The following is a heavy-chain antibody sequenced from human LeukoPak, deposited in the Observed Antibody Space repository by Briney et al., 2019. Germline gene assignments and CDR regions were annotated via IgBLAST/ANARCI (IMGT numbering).Heavy chain of an antibody. J-gene: IGHJ4*02. Sequence: PGGSLRLSCAASGFTFSSYSMNWVRQAPVKGLEWVSSISSSSSYIYYADSVKGRFTISRDNAKNSLYLQMNSLRAEDTAVYYCARSSGWYFDYWGQGTLVTVSS. CDR1: GFTFSSYS. D-gene: IGHD6-19*01. CDR3: ARSSGWYFDY. CDR2: ISSSSSYI. V-gene: IGHV3-21*01.